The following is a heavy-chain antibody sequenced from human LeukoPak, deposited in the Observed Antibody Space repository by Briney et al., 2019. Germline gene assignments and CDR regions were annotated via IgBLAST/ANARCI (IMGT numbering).Heavy chain of an antibody. CDR3: ARDGGYCSSTSCYGI. Sequence: PSETLSLTCTVSGVSINTYYWSWIRQPPGKGLEWIGYVYYSGVTNYNPSLKSRVTISVDTSKNQFSLKLSSVTAADTAVYYCARDGGYCSSTSCYGIWGQGTMVTVSS. D-gene: IGHD2-2*01. V-gene: IGHV4-59*01. CDR2: VYYSGVT. J-gene: IGHJ3*02. CDR1: GVSINTYY.